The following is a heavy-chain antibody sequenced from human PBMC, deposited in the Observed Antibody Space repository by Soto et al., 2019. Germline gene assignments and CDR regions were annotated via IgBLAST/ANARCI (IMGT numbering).Heavy chain of an antibody. Sequence: DVQLVETGGGLVHPGRSLRLSCAASGFVFENYAMHWVQQVPGKGLEWVSGISWDSRSLGYADSVKGRCTISRDNGENSVYLHLNSLKIEDTAFYFCTKDAVKYFDGSGYFPNWGQGTLVTVS. CDR3: TKDAVKYFDGSGYFPN. D-gene: IGHD3-22*01. CDR2: ISWDSRSL. J-gene: IGHJ4*02. V-gene: IGHV3-9*01. CDR1: GFVFENYA.